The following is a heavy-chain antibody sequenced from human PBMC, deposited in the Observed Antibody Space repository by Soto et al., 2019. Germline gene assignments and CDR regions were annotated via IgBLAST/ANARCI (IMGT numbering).Heavy chain of an antibody. J-gene: IGHJ5*02. Sequence: QVHLVESGGGVVQPGRSLRLSCAASGFTFSSYAMDWVRQAPGKGLEWVAVISFDGSNKHYADSVKGRFTISRDTFNNTLYLQMNNLRAEDTAVYYCARGIGVAGWFDPWGQGTLVTVSS. D-gene: IGHD3-3*01. CDR1: GFTFSSYA. V-gene: IGHV3-30-3*01. CDR2: ISFDGSNK. CDR3: ARGIGVAGWFDP.